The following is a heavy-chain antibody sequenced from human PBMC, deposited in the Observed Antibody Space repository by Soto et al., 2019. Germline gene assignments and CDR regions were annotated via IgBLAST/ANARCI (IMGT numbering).Heavy chain of an antibody. D-gene: IGHD3-22*01. Sequence: GGSLRLSCAAFGFTVSDNYMSWVRQAPGKRLEWASVIYSSGSTYYPDSVKGRFTISRDNSNNILYLQMNSLRAEDTAVYYCARFYYDSSGYLPSPYYYYYGMDVWGQGTTVTVSS. CDR2: IYSSGST. J-gene: IGHJ6*02. CDR3: ARFYYDSSGYLPSPYYYYYGMDV. CDR1: GFTVSDNY. V-gene: IGHV3-66*01.